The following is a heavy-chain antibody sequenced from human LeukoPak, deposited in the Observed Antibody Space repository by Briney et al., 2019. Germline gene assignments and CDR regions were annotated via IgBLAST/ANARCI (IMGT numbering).Heavy chain of an antibody. CDR3: ARKTRDYGDKLLDY. J-gene: IGHJ4*02. D-gene: IGHD4-17*01. Sequence: SETLSLTCTVSGGSISSSSYYWSWIRQPPGKGLEWIGEINHSGSTNYNPPLKSRVTISVDTSKNQFSLKLSSVTAADTAVYYCARKTRDYGDKLLDYWGQGTLVTVSS. V-gene: IGHV4-39*07. CDR1: GGSISSSSYY. CDR2: INHSGST.